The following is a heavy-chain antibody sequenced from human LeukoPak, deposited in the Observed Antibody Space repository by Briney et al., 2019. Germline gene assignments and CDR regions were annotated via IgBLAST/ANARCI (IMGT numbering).Heavy chain of an antibody. V-gene: IGHV4-30-4*01. Sequence: PSETLSLTCTVSGGSISSGDYYWSWIRQPPGKGLEWIGYIYYSGSTYYNPSLKSRVTISVDTSKNQFSLKLSSVTAVDTAVYYCARVPRDTMVRGVIEDWGQGTLVTVSS. D-gene: IGHD3-10*01. CDR1: GGSISSGDYY. CDR2: IYYSGST. J-gene: IGHJ4*02. CDR3: ARVPRDTMVRGVIED.